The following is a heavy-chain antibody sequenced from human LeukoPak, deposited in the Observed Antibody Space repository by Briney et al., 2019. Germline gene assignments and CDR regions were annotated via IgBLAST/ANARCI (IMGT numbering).Heavy chain of an antibody. Sequence: GGSLRLSCAASGFTFSSYTMHWVRQAPSKGLEWVAVISYDGNNKYYADSVKGRFTISRDNAKNSLYLQMNSLRAEDTAVYYCARDLHGLADYWGQGTLVTVSS. J-gene: IGHJ4*02. V-gene: IGHV3-30-3*01. CDR1: GFTFSSYT. CDR2: ISYDGNNK. CDR3: ARDLHGLADY. D-gene: IGHD6-19*01.